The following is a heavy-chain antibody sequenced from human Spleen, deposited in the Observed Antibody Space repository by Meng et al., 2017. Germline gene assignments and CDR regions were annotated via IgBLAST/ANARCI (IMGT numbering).Heavy chain of an antibody. CDR3: ARDWHMDV. J-gene: IGHJ6*02. CDR1: GFTFSSYG. Sequence: GESLKISCAASGFTFSSYGMHWVRQAPGKGLEWVAVIWYDGSNKYYADSVKGRFTVSRNESKNTLYLQMNSLRAEDTAVYYCARDWHMDVWGQGTTVTVSS. V-gene: IGHV3-33*01. CDR2: IWYDGSNK.